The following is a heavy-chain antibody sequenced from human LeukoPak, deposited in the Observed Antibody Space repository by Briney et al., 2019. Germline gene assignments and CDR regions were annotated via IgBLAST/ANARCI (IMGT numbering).Heavy chain of an antibody. V-gene: IGHV3-7*01. Sequence: GGSLRLSCAASGFTFSTYCMTWVRQAPGKGLEWVATIRQDGIERHLVDSVKGRFFISRDNAKNSLYLQMNSLTVEDTAVYYCVRGCNRAHCPYFFDSWGQGTLITVS. CDR3: VRGCNRAHCPYFFDS. J-gene: IGHJ4*02. CDR1: GFTFSTYC. D-gene: IGHD2/OR15-2a*01. CDR2: IRQDGIER.